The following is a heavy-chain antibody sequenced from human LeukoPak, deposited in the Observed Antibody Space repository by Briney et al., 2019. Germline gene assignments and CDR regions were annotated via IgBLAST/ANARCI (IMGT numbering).Heavy chain of an antibody. D-gene: IGHD3-22*01. CDR3: AREPLGDGSGYSNDAFDI. V-gene: IGHV1-18*01. CDR2: ISAYNGNT. Sequence: ASVKVSCKASGYTFTSYGISWVRQAPGQGLEWMGWISAYNGNTNYAQKLQGRVTITADESTSTAYMELSSLRSEDTAVYYCAREPLGDGSGYSNDAFDIWGQGTMVTVSS. CDR1: GYTFTSYG. J-gene: IGHJ3*02.